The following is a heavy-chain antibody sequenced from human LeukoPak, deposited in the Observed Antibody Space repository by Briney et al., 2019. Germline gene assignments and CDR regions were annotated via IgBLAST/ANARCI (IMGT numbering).Heavy chain of an antibody. CDR2: INPNSGGT. CDR3: ARESYYNYYYYMDV. D-gene: IGHD1-26*01. CDR1: GYTFTGYY. Sequence: ASVKVSCKASGYTFTGYYMHWVRQAPGQGLEWMGWINPNSGGTNYAQKFQGRVTMTRDTSISTAYMELSRLRSDDTAVYYCARESYYNYYYYMDVWGRGTTVTVSS. V-gene: IGHV1-2*02. J-gene: IGHJ6*03.